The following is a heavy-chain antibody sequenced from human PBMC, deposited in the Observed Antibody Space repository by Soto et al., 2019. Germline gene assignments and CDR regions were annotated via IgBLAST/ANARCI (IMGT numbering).Heavy chain of an antibody. CDR3: ARDPGTGYYDSSGYYYD. CDR1: GFSFSSYW. J-gene: IGHJ4*02. V-gene: IGHV3-74*01. Sequence: EVQLVESGGGLVQPGGSLRLSCAASGFSFSSYWMHWVRQAPGKGLVWVSRINSDGSSTSYADSVMGRFTISRDNAKNTLNLQMNSLRAEDTAVYYCARDPGTGYYDSSGYYYDWGQGTLVTVSS. D-gene: IGHD3-22*01. CDR2: INSDGSST.